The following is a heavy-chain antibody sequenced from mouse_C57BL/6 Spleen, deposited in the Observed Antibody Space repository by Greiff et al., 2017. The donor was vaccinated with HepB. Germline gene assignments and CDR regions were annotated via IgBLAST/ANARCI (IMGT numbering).Heavy chain of an antibody. CDR3: ANNYYGSSYGGFAY. D-gene: IGHD1-1*01. CDR2: IWRGGST. Sequence: VQGVESGPGLVQPSQSLSITCTVSGFSLTSYGVHWVRQSPGKGLEWLGVIWRGGSTDYNAAFMSRLSITKDNSKSQVFFKMNSLQADDTAIYYCANNYYGSSYGGFAYWGQGTLVTVSA. V-gene: IGHV2-5*01. CDR1: GFSLTSYG. J-gene: IGHJ3*01.